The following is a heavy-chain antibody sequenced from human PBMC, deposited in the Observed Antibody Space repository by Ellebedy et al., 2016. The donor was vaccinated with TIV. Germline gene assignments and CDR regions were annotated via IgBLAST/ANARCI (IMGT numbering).Heavy chain of an antibody. Sequence: SVKVSCXASGGTFSSYAISWVRQAPGQGLEWMGGIIPILGTANYAQKFQGRVTITADKSTSTAYMELSSLRSEDTAVYYCARGSGEYYYGSGSFSYFDYWGQGTLVTVSS. V-gene: IGHV1-69*10. J-gene: IGHJ4*02. CDR3: ARGSGEYYYGSGSFSYFDY. CDR2: IIPILGTA. CDR1: GGTFSSYA. D-gene: IGHD3-10*01.